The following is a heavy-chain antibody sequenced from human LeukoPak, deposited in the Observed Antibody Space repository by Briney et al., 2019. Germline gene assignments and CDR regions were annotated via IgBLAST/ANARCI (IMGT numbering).Heavy chain of an antibody. V-gene: IGHV3-48*01. CDR2: ISSSSSTI. CDR1: GFTFSSYS. Sequence: GGSLRLSCAASGFTFSSYSMNWVRQAPGKGLEWVSYISSSSSTIYYADSVKGRFTISRDNAKNSLYLQMNSLRAEDTAVYYCARDCGAAGTYSLHAFDIWGQGTMVTVSS. CDR3: ARDCGAAGTYSLHAFDI. D-gene: IGHD2-15*01. J-gene: IGHJ3*02.